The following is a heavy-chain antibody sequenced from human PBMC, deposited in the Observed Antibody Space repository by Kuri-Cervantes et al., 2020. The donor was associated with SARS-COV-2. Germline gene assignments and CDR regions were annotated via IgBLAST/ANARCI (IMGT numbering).Heavy chain of an antibody. J-gene: IGHJ4*02. CDR3: ARDMACTSTSCYGFDY. CDR2: ISGSGGST. V-gene: IGHV3-23*01. D-gene: IGHD2-2*01. CDR1: GFTFSSYA. Sequence: ETLSLTCAASGFTFSSYAMSWVRQAPGKGLEWVSAISGSGGSTYYADSVKGRFTISRDNSKNTLYLQMNSLSAEDTAVYYCARDMACTSTSCYGFDYWGQGTLVTVSS.